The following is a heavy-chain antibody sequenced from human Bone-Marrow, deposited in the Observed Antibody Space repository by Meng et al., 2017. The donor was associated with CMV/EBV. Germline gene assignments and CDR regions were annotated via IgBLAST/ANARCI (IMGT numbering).Heavy chain of an antibody. CDR3: ARDSLVGATYNWFDP. CDR1: GGPISSYY. D-gene: IGHD1-26*01. V-gene: IGHV4-59*01. CDR2: IYYSGST. Sequence: SETLSLTWTLPGGPISSYYWSWIRQPPGKGLEWIGYIYYSGSTNYNPSLKSRVTTSVDTSKNQFSLKLSSVTAADTDVYYCARDSLVGATYNWFDPWGQGNLVTVSS. J-gene: IGHJ5*02.